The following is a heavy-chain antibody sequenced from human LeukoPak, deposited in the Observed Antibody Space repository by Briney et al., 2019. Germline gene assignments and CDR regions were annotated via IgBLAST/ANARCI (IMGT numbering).Heavy chain of an antibody. CDR2: INPNSGGT. Sequence: GASVKVSCKASGYTFTGYYMHWVRQAPGQGLEWMGWINPNSGGTNYAQKFQGRVTMTRDTSISTAYMELSRLRSDDTAVYYCARVYSGSYLIPYYFDYWGQGTLVTVSS. J-gene: IGHJ4*02. CDR1: GYTFTGYY. D-gene: IGHD1-26*01. V-gene: IGHV1-2*02. CDR3: ARVYSGSYLIPYYFDY.